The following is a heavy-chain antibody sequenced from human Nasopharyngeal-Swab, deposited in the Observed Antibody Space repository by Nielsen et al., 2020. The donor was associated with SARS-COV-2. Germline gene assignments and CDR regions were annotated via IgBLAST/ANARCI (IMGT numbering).Heavy chain of an antibody. J-gene: IGHJ4*02. D-gene: IGHD3-22*01. CDR2: IYWNDDK. CDR3: AHRTYYYDSSGYYYVWDFDY. Sequence: RQAPGKALEWLVLIYWNDDKRYSPSLKSRLTITKDTSKNQVVLTMTNMDPVDTATYYCAHRTYYYDSSGYYYVWDFDYWGQGTLVTVSS. V-gene: IGHV2-5*01.